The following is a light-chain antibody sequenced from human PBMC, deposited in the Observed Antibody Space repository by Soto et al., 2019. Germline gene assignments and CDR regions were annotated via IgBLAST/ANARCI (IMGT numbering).Light chain of an antibody. V-gene: IGKV4-1*01. CDR3: QQYGSSPRT. J-gene: IGKJ1*01. Sequence: DIVMTQSPDSLVVSLGERATINCKSSQSVLYSSNNKNYLAWYQQKPGQAPRLLIYGASSRATGIPDRFSGSGSGTDFTLTISRLEPEDFAVYYCQQYGSSPRTFGQGTKVEIK. CDR2: GAS. CDR1: QSVLYSSNNKNY.